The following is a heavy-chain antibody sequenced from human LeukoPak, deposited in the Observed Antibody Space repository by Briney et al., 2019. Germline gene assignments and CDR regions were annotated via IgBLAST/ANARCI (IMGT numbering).Heavy chain of an antibody. J-gene: IGHJ4*02. CDR2: MKGEGTTT. CDR1: GFTFSTYW. V-gene: IGHV3-74*01. D-gene: IGHD3-16*01. CDR3: ARGNRGSYDY. Sequence: GGSLRLSCAASGFTFSTYWMCWVRQAPGKGLGWVSLMKGEGTTTSYADSVKRGFTISRDNAKNTLYLEMNSLRAEDTAVYYCARGNRGSYDYWGQGTLVTVSS.